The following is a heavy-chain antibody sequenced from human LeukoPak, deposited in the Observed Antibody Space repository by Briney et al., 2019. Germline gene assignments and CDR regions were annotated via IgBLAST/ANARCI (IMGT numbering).Heavy chain of an antibody. CDR1: GGSFSGYY. CDR3: ARKSRRHFDWSRPEYYFDY. CDR2: INHSGST. D-gene: IGHD3-9*01. V-gene: IGHV4-34*01. J-gene: IGHJ4*02. Sequence: ASETLSLTCAVYGGSFSGYYWSWIRQPPGKGLEWIGEINHSGSTNYNPSLKSRVTISVDTSKNQFSLKLSSVTAAATAVYSCARKSRRHFDWSRPEYYFDYWGQGTLVTVSS.